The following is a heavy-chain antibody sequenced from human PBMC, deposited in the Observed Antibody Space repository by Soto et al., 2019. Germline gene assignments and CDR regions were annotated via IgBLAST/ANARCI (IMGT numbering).Heavy chain of an antibody. CDR3: ARVDGGSGWHSDYCYGMDC. CDR2: IYPGDSDT. CDR1: GYSFTSYW. D-gene: IGHD6-25*01. V-gene: IGHV5-51*01. Sequence: ESLKISCKGSGYSFTSYWIGWVRQMPEKGLEWMGIIYPGDSDTRYSPSFQGQVTISADKSISTAYLQWSSLNASDTAMYYCARVDGGSGWHSDYCYGMDCWGQGTTVTVS. J-gene: IGHJ6*02.